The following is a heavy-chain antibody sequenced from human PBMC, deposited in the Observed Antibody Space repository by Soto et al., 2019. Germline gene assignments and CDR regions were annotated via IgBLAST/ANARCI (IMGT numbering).Heavy chain of an antibody. Sequence: SETLSLTCTVSGGSISSYYWSWIRQPAGKGLEWIGRIYTSGSTNYNPSLKSRVTMSVDTSKNQFSLKLSSVTAADTAVYYCARETGYCSGGSCYLLLDYWGQGTLGTVSS. D-gene: IGHD2-15*01. V-gene: IGHV4-4*07. CDR1: GGSISSYY. CDR3: ARETGYCSGGSCYLLLDY. J-gene: IGHJ4*02. CDR2: IYTSGST.